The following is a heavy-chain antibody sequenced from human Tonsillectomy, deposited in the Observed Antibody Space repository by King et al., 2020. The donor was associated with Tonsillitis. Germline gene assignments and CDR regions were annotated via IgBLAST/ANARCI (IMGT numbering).Heavy chain of an antibody. CDR1: GFPVSNSY. CDR3: AIDRVTTGTTFSDAYDI. CDR2: IYSGGTT. J-gene: IGHJ3*02. D-gene: IGHD1-7*01. Sequence: VQLVESGGDLVPPGGSLRLSCAASGFPVSNSYMNWVRQVPGKGLEWVSVIYSGGTTYYAVSVKGRFTISRDSSTNTLFLQMNSLRAGDTAIYYCAIDRVTTGTTFSDAYDIWGQGTMVTVSS. V-gene: IGHV3-53*01.